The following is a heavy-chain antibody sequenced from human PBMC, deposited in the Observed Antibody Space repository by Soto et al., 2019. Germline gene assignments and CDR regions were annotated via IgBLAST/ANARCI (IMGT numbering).Heavy chain of an antibody. CDR1: GVSISSYY. J-gene: IGHJ3*02. CDR2: IYYSGST. D-gene: IGHD2-15*01. V-gene: IGHV4-59*08. Sequence: SETLSLTCTVSGVSISSYYWSWIRQPPGKGLEWIGYIYYSGSTNYNPSLKSRVTISVDTSKNQFSLKLSSVTAADTAVYYCARRNCSGGSCYNDACDIWGQGTMVTVSS. CDR3: ARRNCSGGSCYNDACDI.